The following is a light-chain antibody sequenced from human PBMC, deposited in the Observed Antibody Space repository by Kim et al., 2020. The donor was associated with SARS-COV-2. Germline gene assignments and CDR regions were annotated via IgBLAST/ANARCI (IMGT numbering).Light chain of an antibody. CDR2: YDR. V-gene: IGLV3-21*04. Sequence: PGKTARITCGGDNIGNKKVHWYQQKPGQAPVLVIYYDRDRPSGIPERFSGSNSGNTATLTISRVEAGDEADYYCQVWDSSNDHYVFGTGTKVTVL. CDR3: QVWDSSNDHYV. J-gene: IGLJ1*01. CDR1: NIGNKK.